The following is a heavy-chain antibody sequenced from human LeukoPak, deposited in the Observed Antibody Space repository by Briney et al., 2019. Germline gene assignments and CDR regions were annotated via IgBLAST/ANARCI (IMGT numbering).Heavy chain of an antibody. CDR3: ARRLQQQWRNDAFDI. CDR2: ISPSGGST. V-gene: IGHV1-46*01. CDR1: GYTFTSNY. D-gene: IGHD6-19*01. Sequence: GASVTVSCKAFGYTFTSNYMHWVRQAPGQGPEWMGVISPSGGSTTYAQKFQGRVTLTRDMSTSTDYLELSSLRSEDTAVYFCARRLQQQWRNDAFDIWGQGTMVTVS. J-gene: IGHJ3*02.